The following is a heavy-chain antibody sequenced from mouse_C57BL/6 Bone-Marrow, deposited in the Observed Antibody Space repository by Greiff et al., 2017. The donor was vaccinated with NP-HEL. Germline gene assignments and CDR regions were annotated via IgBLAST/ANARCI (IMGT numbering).Heavy chain of an antibody. CDR1: GYSITSGYY. V-gene: IGHV3-6*01. CDR3: ARDPTTVHYFDY. Sequence: VQLKESGPGLVKPSQSLSLTCSVTGYSITSGYYWNWIRQFPGNKLEWMGYISYDGSNNYNPSLKNRISITRDTSKTQFFLKLNSVTTEDTATYYCARDPTTVHYFDYWGQGTTLTVSS. J-gene: IGHJ2*01. D-gene: IGHD1-1*01. CDR2: ISYDGSN.